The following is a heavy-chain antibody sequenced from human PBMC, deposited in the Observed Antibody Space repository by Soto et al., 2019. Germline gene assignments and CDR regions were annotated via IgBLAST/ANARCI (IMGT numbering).Heavy chain of an antibody. D-gene: IGHD5-18*01. CDR3: ARDRYYVDTAMVSYFDY. CDR2: IWYDGSNK. J-gene: IGHJ4*02. V-gene: IGHV3-33*01. CDR1: GFTFSSYG. Sequence: GGSLRLSCGASGFTFSSYGMHWVRQAPGKGLEWVAVIWYDGSNKYYADSVKGRFTISRDNSKNTLYLQMNSLRAEDMAVYYCARDRYYVDTAMVSYFDYWGQGTLVTV.